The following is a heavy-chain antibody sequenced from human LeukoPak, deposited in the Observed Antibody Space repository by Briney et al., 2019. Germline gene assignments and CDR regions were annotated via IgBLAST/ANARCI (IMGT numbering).Heavy chain of an antibody. CDR1: GFTFSNFG. CDR3: AKGSPRFYDILDY. D-gene: IGHD3-9*01. Sequence: GGSLRHSCAASGFTFSNFGMHWARQAPGKGLEWVAVVSYDGSNKYYADSVKGRFSISRDNSKNTVYLQMNSLRAEDTAVYYCAKGSPRFYDILDYWGQGTLITVSS. J-gene: IGHJ4*02. CDR2: VSYDGSNK. V-gene: IGHV3-30*18.